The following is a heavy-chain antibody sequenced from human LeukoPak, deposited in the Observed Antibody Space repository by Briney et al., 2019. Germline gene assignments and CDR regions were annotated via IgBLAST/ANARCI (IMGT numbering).Heavy chain of an antibody. D-gene: IGHD6-25*01. V-gene: IGHV4-34*01. CDR3: ARGMRKQRYYYYMDV. CDR1: GGSFSGYY. J-gene: IGHJ6*03. CDR2: INHSGST. Sequence: PSETLSLTCAVYGGSFSGYYWSWIRQPPGKGLEWIGEINHSGSTNYNPSLKSRVTISVDTSKNQFSLKLSPVTAADTAVYYCARGMRKQRYYYYMDVWGKGTTVTVSS.